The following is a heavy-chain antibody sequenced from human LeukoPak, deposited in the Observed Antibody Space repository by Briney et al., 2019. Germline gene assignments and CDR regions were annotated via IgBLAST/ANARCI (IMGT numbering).Heavy chain of an antibody. D-gene: IGHD3-10*01. CDR2: MNPNSGNT. J-gene: IGHJ5*02. V-gene: IGHV1-8*01. CDR1: GYTFTSYD. CDR3: ARGLPPAGSAPISIRGKRWFDP. Sequence: ASVKVSCKASGYTFTSYDINWVRQATGQGLEWMGWMNPNSGNTGYAQKFQGRVTMTRNTSISTAYMELSSLRSEDTAVYYCARGLPPAGSAPISIRGKRWFDPWGQGTLVTVSS.